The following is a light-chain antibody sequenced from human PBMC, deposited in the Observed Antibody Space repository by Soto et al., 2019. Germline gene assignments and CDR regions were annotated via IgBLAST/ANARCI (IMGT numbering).Light chain of an antibody. CDR3: QSYNSSKTV. CDR1: SGSIASNY. V-gene: IGLV6-57*03. Sequence: NFMLTQPHSVSESPGKTVTISCTRSSGSIASNYVQWYQQRPGSAPTTVIYEDNQRPSGVPDRFSGSIDSSSNSASLTISGLKTEDEADYYCQSYNSSKTVFGGGTQFTVL. J-gene: IGLJ3*02. CDR2: EDN.